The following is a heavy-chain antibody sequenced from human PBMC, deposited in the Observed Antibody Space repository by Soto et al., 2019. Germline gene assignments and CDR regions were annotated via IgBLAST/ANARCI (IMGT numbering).Heavy chain of an antibody. Sequence: QVQLQQWGAGLLKPSETLSLTCAVYGGSFSGYYWNWIRQPPGKGLEWIGEVNDSGGTNYKPPLKSRVTITVDKTKNQFSLKLSSVTAADTAVYSCARGRKYELVNTKYNWFDPWGQGTLVTVSS. CDR3: ARGRKYELVNTKYNWFDP. CDR1: GGSFSGYY. J-gene: IGHJ5*02. CDR2: VNDSGGT. D-gene: IGHD2-2*01. V-gene: IGHV4-34*01.